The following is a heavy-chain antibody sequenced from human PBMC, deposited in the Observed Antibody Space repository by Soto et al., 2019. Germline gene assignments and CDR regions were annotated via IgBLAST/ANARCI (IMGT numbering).Heavy chain of an antibody. CDR2: ISHSGST. J-gene: IGHJ3*02. CDR3: ARHSSGYSYAFDI. CDR1: GGSISSHY. Sequence: PSETLSLTSTVSGGSISSHYWSWIRQPPGKGLEWIGYISHSGSTNYNPSLKSRVTISVDTSKNHFSLKLSSVTAADTAVYYCARHSSGYSYAFDIWGQGTMVTVSS. D-gene: IGHD3-22*01. V-gene: IGHV4-59*11.